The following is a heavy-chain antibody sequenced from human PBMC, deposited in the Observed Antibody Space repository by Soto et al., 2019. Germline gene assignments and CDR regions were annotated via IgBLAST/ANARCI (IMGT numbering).Heavy chain of an antibody. D-gene: IGHD6-6*01. CDR1: GGSISSYY. CDR3: ARSGVLAARPPDY. CDR2: IYYSGST. Sequence: PSETLSLTCTVSGGSISSYYWSWIRQPPGKGLEWIGYIYYSGSTNYNPSLKSRVTISVDTSKNQFSQKLSSVTAADTAVYYCARSGVLAARPPDYWGQGTLVTVSS. V-gene: IGHV4-59*01. J-gene: IGHJ4*02.